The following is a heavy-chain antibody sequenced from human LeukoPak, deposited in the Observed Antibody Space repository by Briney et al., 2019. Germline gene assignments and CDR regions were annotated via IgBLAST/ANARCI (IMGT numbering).Heavy chain of an antibody. V-gene: IGHV4-34*01. Sequence: SETLSLTCAVYGGSFSGYYWSWIRQPPGKGLEWIGEINHSGSTNHNPSLKSRVTISVDTSKNQFSLKLSSVAAADTAVYYCARGARYYDFWGGYGNWFDPRGQGTLVTVSS. CDR3: ARGARYYDFWGGYGNWFDP. CDR1: GGSFSGYY. J-gene: IGHJ5*02. CDR2: INHSGST. D-gene: IGHD3-3*01.